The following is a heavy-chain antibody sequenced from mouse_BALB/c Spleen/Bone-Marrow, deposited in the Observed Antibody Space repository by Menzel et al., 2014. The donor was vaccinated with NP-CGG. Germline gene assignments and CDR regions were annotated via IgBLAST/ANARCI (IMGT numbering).Heavy chain of an antibody. CDR2: INPYNATT. CDR3: ARLTRFAY. J-gene: IGHJ3*01. V-gene: IGHV1-31*01. CDR1: GYSFTGYY. Sequence: VQLKESGPELVKPGASVKISCKASGYSFTGYYMHWVKQSHVKSLDWIGRINPYNATTSYNQNFKDKASLTVDKSSSTAYMELHSLTSEDSAVYCCARLTRFAYWGQGTLVTVSA.